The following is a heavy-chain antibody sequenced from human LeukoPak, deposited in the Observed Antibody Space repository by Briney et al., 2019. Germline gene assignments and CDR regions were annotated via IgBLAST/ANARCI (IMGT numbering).Heavy chain of an antibody. CDR1: GFTLSSYA. J-gene: IGHJ5*02. CDR3: VKDAVVVPTGWFDP. V-gene: IGHV3-23*01. CDR2: ISGGDAIT. Sequence: GGSLRLSCAASGFTLSSYAMSWVRQAPGKGLEWVSAISGGDAITYYADSVKGRFTISRDNSKNTLYLQMNSLRAGDTALYYCVKDAVVVPTGWFDPWGQGTLVTVSS. D-gene: IGHD2-2*01.